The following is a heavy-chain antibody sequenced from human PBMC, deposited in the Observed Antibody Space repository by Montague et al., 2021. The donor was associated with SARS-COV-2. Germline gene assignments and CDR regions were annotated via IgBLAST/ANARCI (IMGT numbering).Heavy chain of an antibody. Sequence: SETLSLTCTASGGSISSYYWSWIRQPPGKGLEWIGYIYYSGSTNXNPSLRGRVTISVDTSKNQFSLKLSSVTAADTAVYYCARVGFGYCSGGSCYRAFDYWGQGTLVTVSS. CDR3: ARVGFGYCSGGSCYRAFDY. V-gene: IGHV4-59*01. D-gene: IGHD2-15*01. CDR2: IYYSGST. CDR1: GGSISSYY. J-gene: IGHJ4*02.